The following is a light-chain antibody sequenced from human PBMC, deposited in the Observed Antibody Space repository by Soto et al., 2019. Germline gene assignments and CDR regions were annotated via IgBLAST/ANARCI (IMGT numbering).Light chain of an antibody. J-gene: IGLJ2*01. CDR2: RNN. V-gene: IGLV1-47*01. Sequence: QSVLTQPPSASGTPGQRVTISCSGSSSNIGSNYVYWYQQLPGTVPKLLIYRNNQRPSGVPDRFSGSKSGTSASLAISGLRSEDEADYYCAAWDDSPSGVVFGGGTKLTVL. CDR3: AAWDDSPSGVV. CDR1: SSNIGSNY.